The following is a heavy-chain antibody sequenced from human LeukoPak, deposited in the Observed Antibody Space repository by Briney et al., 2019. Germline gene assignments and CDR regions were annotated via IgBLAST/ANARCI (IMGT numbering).Heavy chain of an antibody. CDR3: AREVWGPEC. CDR1: GFTFTKYW. Sequence: AGGPLRLSCAASGFTFTKYWMTWVRQAPGKGLEWVGNIKQDGSDKNYMDSVKGRFTISRDNTKNSVYLQMSSLRAEDTAVYYCAREVWGPECWGQGTLVTVSS. CDR2: IKQDGSDK. D-gene: IGHD1-14*01. V-gene: IGHV3-7*01. J-gene: IGHJ4*02.